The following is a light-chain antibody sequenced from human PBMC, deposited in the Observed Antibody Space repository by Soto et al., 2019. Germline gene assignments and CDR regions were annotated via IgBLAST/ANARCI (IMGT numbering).Light chain of an antibody. J-gene: IGKJ5*01. CDR1: QSLTNSF. CDR2: DTS. Sequence: IVLTPSPVPPSFSPREIATLSRRSSQSLTNSFIAWYQQRPGQAPRLLIYDTSSRASGIPDRFSGSGSGTDFTLTISRLETEDFAVFYCQQYGTSEIIFGQGTRLEIK. V-gene: IGKV3-20*01. CDR3: QQYGTSEII.